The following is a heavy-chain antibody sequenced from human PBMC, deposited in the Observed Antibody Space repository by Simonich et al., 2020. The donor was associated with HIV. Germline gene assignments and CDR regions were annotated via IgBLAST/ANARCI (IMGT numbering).Heavy chain of an antibody. J-gene: IGHJ4*02. CDR3: ARDGRKGSSTSCSDY. Sequence: EVQLVESGGGLVKPGGSLRLSCAASGFTFSSYSMNWDRQAPGKGLEWVSSISCSSSYIYYADSVKGRFPISRDNAKNSLYLPMNSLRAEDTAVYYCARDGRKGSSTSCSDYWGQGTLVTVSS. CDR1: GFTFSSYS. D-gene: IGHD2-2*01. V-gene: IGHV3-21*01. CDR2: ISCSSSYI.